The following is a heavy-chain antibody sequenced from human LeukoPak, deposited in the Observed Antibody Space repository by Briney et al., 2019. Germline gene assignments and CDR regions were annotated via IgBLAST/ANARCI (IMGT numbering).Heavy chain of an antibody. V-gene: IGHV3-23*01. Sequence: GGSLRLSCEASGFTFGSHAMYWVRQAPGKGLEWVAGVFGSGGSPHYADSVKGRFTISRDNPRNTVYLQINSLRDEDTAVYYCEKTTVGYSSGQKPAWPVDYWGQGTLVTVSS. J-gene: IGHJ4*02. CDR2: VFGSGGSP. CDR3: EKTTVGYSSGQKPAWPVDY. D-gene: IGHD5-18*01. CDR1: GFTFGSHA.